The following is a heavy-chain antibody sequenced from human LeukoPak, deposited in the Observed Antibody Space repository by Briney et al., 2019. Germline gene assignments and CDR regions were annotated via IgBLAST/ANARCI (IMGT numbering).Heavy chain of an antibody. CDR2: INPNSGGT. CDR1: GYTFTGYY. D-gene: IGHD3-3*01. V-gene: IGHV1-2*02. CDR3: AKNYDFWSGYYSPKRPRGYYHYMDV. Sequence: GASVKVSCKASGYTFTGYYMHWVRQAPGQGLEWMGWINPNSGGTNYAQKFQGRVTMTRDTSISTAYMELSRLRSDDTAVYYCAKNYDFWSGYYSPKRPRGYYHYMDVWGKGTTVTVSS. J-gene: IGHJ6*03.